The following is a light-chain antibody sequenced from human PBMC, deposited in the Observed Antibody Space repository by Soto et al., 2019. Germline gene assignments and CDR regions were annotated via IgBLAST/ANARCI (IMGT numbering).Light chain of an antibody. J-gene: IGLJ3*02. V-gene: IGLV1-40*01. CDR1: NSNIGAGYD. Sequence: QSVLTQPPSVSGAPGQRVTISCTGYNSNIGAGYDVHWYQQLPGTAPKLLIYGNSNRPSGVPDRFSASKSGTSASLAITGLQAEDEADYYCQSYDSSLSGWVLGGGTKVTVL. CDR2: GNS. CDR3: QSYDSSLSGWV.